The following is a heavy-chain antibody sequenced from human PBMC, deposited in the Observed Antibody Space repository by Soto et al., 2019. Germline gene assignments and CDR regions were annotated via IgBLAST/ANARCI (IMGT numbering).Heavy chain of an antibody. J-gene: IGHJ2*01. D-gene: IGHD3-22*01. V-gene: IGHV1-69*13. CDR1: GGTFSSYA. Sequence: SVKVSCKASGGTFSSYAISWVRQAPGQGLEWMGGIIPIFGTANYAQKFQGRVTITADESTSTAYMELSSLRSEDTAVYYCARPHHYYDSSPLDYWYFDLWGRGTLVTVSS. CDR2: IIPIFGTA. CDR3: ARPHHYYDSSPLDYWYFDL.